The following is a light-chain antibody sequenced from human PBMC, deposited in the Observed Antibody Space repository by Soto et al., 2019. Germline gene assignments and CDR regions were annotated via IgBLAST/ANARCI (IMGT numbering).Light chain of an antibody. V-gene: IGKV3-11*01. J-gene: IGKJ2*01. CDR1: QSVSSY. Sequence: EIVLTQSPATLSLSPGERATLSCRASQSVSSYLAWYQQKPGQAPSLLIYDASNRATGIPARFSGSGSGTDFTLTISSLEPEDFAVYYCQQRSNWQNTFGQGTKLEIK. CDR2: DAS. CDR3: QQRSNWQNT.